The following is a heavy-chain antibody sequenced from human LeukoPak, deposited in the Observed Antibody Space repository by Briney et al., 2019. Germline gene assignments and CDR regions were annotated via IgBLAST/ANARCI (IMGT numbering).Heavy chain of an antibody. D-gene: IGHD6-19*01. CDR3: ARDRIAVAGSYFDY. Sequence: GGSLRLSCAGSGFTFSSYGMHWVRQAPGKGLEWVAVIWYDGSNKYYADSVKGRFTISRDNSKNTLYLQMNSLRAEDTAVYYCARDRIAVAGSYFDYWGQGTLVTVSS. V-gene: IGHV3-33*01. CDR2: IWYDGSNK. CDR1: GFTFSSYG. J-gene: IGHJ4*02.